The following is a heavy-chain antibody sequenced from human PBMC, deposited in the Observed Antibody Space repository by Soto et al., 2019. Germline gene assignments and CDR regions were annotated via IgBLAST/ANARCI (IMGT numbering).Heavy chain of an antibody. CDR2: INHSGST. CDR1: GGSFSGYY. V-gene: IGHV4-34*01. CDR3: ARAGIDPRGVWFDP. J-gene: IGHJ5*02. D-gene: IGHD1-20*01. Sequence: QVQLQQWGAGLLKPSETLSLTCAVYGGSFSGYYWSWIRQPPGKGLEWIGEINHSGSTNYNPSLKNRVTISVDTSKNQFTLKLRSVTAADTAVYYCARAGIDPRGVWFDPWGQGTLVTVSS.